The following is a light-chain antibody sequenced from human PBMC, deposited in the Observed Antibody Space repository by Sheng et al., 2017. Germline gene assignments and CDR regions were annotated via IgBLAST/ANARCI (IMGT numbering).Light chain of an antibody. CDR1: QSVSYY. Sequence: EIVMTQSPAILSLSPGERATVSCRASQSVSYYLAWYQQKPGQAPRLLIYAASNRATGIPARFSGSGSGTDFNLTISSLEPEDFAVYYCQHYGSSPPKITFGPGTKVDIK. V-gene: IGKV3-20*01. CDR2: AAS. CDR3: QHYGSSPPKIT. J-gene: IGKJ3*01.